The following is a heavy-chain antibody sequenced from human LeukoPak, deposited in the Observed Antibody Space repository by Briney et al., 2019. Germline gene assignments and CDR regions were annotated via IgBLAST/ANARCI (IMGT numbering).Heavy chain of an antibody. CDR1: GGTFSSYA. V-gene: IGHV1-69*05. J-gene: IGHJ3*02. Sequence: GASVTVSCKASGGTFSSYAISWVRQAPGQGLEWMGGIIPIFGTANYAQKFQGRVTITTDESTSTAYMELSSLRSEDTAVYYCARGEASGSYFGAFDIWGQGTMVTVSS. D-gene: IGHD1-26*01. CDR3: ARGEASGSYFGAFDI. CDR2: IIPIFGTA.